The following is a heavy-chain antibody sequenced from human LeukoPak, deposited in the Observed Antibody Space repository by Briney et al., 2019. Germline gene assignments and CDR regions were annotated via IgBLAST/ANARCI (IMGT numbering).Heavy chain of an antibody. CDR2: ISYDGNNN. D-gene: IGHD4-23*01. J-gene: IGHJ4*02. CDR3: ARDRGGNEFDY. Sequence: GSLRLSCTASGFTFSNYGMHWVRQAPGKGLEWMATISYDGNNNYYTYSVKGRFTVSGDNSKNTLYLQMNSLRGEDTGVYYCARDRGGNEFDYWGQGTLVTVSS. CDR1: GFTFSNYG. V-gene: IGHV3-30*03.